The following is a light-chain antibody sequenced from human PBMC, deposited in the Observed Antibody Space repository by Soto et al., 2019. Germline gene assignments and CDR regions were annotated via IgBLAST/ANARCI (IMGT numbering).Light chain of an antibody. Sequence: DIPMTHAPSSPSASVGDRVTITCRARQDISTYLAWYQQKPGKVPKLLISAAYTLQSGVPPRFSGSGSGTDFTLTISSLQPEHVATYYCQKYDNASLTFGRGTKVEIK. V-gene: IGKV1-27*01. CDR3: QKYDNASLT. CDR2: AAY. J-gene: IGKJ4*01. CDR1: QDISTY.